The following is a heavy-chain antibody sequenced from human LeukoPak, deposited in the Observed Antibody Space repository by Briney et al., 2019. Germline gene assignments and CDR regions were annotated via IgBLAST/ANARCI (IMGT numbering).Heavy chain of an antibody. V-gene: IGHV1-18*01. CDR1: GYTFTSYG. J-gene: IGHJ5*02. CDR3: ARGGLPLQEHNWFDP. CDR2: ISAYNGNT. Sequence: ASVKVSCKASGYTFTSYGISWVRQAPGQGLEWMGWISAYNGNTNYAQKLQGRVTMTTDTSTSTAYMELRSLRSDDTAVYYCARGGLPLQEHNWFDPWGQGTLVTVSS. D-gene: IGHD1/OR15-1a*01.